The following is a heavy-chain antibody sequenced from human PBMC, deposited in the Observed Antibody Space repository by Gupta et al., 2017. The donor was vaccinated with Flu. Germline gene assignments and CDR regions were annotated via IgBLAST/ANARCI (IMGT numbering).Heavy chain of an antibody. CDR2: INPYSGGT. Sequence: GLEWMGWINPYSGGTNYAQKFQGRVTMTRDTSVNTVYMELISLRSDDTAVYYCARLGGYCSGYSCARYGMDVWGRGTTVTVSS. V-gene: IGHV1-2*02. J-gene: IGHJ6*02. CDR3: ARLGGYCSGYSCARYGMDV. D-gene: IGHD2-15*01.